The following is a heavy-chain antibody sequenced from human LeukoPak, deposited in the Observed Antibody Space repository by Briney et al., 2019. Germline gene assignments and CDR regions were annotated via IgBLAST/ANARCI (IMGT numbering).Heavy chain of an antibody. CDR2: IYSGGST. V-gene: IGHV3-66*01. J-gene: IGHJ4*02. D-gene: IGHD2-2*01. CDR3: ARGLVVPPDY. CDR1: GFTVSSNY. Sequence: GGSLRLSCAASGFTVSSNYMSWVRQAPGEGMEWVSVIYSGGSTYYADSVKGRFTISRDNSKNTLYLQMNSLRAEDTAVYYCARGLVVPPDYWGQGTLVTVSS.